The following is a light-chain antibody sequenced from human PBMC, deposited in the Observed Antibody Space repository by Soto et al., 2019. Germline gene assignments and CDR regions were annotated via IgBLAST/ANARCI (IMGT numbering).Light chain of an antibody. Sequence: DIQMTQSPSTLSASVGDRVTITCRASQSISNWLAWYQQKSGKAPKLLIYKASTLESGVPSRFSGSASGTELTLTISSLQPDDSATYYCQHYNSYPPTFGGGTKVEIK. J-gene: IGKJ4*01. CDR2: KAS. CDR3: QHYNSYPPT. V-gene: IGKV1-5*03. CDR1: QSISNW.